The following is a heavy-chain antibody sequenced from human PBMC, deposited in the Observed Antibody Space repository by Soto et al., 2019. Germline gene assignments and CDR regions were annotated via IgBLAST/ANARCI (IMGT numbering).Heavy chain of an antibody. Sequence: VGSLRLSCAAAGFAFSSHGMHWVRQAPGKGLEWVAVIWYDGSNKYYADSVKGRFTISRDNSKNTLYLQMNSPRAEDTAVYYCARAYCGGDCYGAFDIWGQGTMVTVSS. CDR1: GFAFSSHG. CDR3: ARAYCGGDCYGAFDI. CDR2: IWYDGSNK. V-gene: IGHV3-33*01. D-gene: IGHD2-21*02. J-gene: IGHJ3*02.